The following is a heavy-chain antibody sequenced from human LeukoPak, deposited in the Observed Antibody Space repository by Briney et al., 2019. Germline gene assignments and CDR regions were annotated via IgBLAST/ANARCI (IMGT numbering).Heavy chain of an antibody. D-gene: IGHD4-23*01. CDR1: GYTFTNYA. CDR2: INTNTGNP. J-gene: IGHJ6*03. V-gene: IGHV7-4-1*02. Sequence: GASVKVSCKASGYTFTNYAMNWVRQAPGQELEWMGWINTNTGNPTYAQGFTGRFVFSLDTSVSTAYLQISSLKAEDTAVYYCARGSRVNYYYMDVWGKGTTVTVSS. CDR3: ARGSRVNYYYMDV.